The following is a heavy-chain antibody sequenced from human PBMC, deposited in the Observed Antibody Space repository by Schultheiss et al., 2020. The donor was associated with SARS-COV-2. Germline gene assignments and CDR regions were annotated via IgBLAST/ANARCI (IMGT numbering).Heavy chain of an antibody. CDR1: GFTFSSYA. CDR2: ISYDGRNK. D-gene: IGHD4-17*01. Sequence: GESLKISCAASGFTFSSYAMSWVRQAPGKGLEWVAVISYDGRNKFYANSLKGRFTSSRDNSKHTLFLQMNSLTTDDMAVYYCARDRTPGGDGDSGDAFDIWGQGTLVTVSS. V-gene: IGHV3-30*04. J-gene: IGHJ3*02. CDR3: ARDRTPGGDGDSGDAFDI.